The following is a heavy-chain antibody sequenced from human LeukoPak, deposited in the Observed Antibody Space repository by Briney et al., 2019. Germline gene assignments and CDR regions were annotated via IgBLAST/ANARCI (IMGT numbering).Heavy chain of an antibody. V-gene: IGHV3-23*01. CDR1: GFIFSNYA. J-gene: IGHJ4*02. D-gene: IGHD4-11*01. Sequence: GGSLRLSCAASGFIFSNYAMSWVRQAPGKGLEGVSGIRDSGDDTFYADSVRGRFTISRDNSKNILYLQMNSLRVEDTAVYYCAKEWAVIGTPLLDYWGLGNLVTVSS. CDR3: AKEWAVIGTPLLDY. CDR2: IRDSGDDT.